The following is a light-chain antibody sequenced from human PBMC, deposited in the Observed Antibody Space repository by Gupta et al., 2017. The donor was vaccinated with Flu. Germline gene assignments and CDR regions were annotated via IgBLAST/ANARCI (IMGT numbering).Light chain of an antibody. Sequence: QSVLLQPPSASGTPGQRVTISCSGSSSNIGSNTVNWYQQLPGTAPKLLIYSNNQRPSGVPDRFSGSKSGTSASLAISGLQSENEADYYCAAWDDSLNGYVFGTGTKVTVL. CDR1: SSNIGSNT. CDR2: SNN. V-gene: IGLV1-44*01. CDR3: AAWDDSLNGYV. J-gene: IGLJ1*01.